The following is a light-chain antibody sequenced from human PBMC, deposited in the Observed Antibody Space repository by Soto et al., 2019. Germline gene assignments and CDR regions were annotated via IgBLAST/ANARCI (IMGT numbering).Light chain of an antibody. J-gene: IGLJ1*01. V-gene: IGLV2-14*01. CDR3: SAYIKTTTLYV. Sequence: QSVLTQPASVSGSPGQSITISCTGTSSDVGGFDFVSWFQLRPGKAPRLIIYEVTNRPSGISDRFSGSKSGNTASLTISGLQAEYEADYFCSAYIKTTTLYVFGSGTKLTVL. CDR2: EVT. CDR1: SSDVGGFDF.